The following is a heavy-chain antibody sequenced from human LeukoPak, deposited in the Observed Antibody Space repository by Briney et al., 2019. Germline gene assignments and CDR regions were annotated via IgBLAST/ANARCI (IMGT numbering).Heavy chain of an antibody. J-gene: IGHJ6*02. Sequence: GGSLRLSCAASGFTFDDYAMHWVRQAPGKGLEWVSGISWNSGSIGYADSVKGRFTISRDNAKNSLYLQMNSLRAEDTALYYCAKDLRDGRKYYYYGMDVWGQGTTVTVSS. CDR3: AKDLRDGRKYYYYGMDV. D-gene: IGHD1-14*01. V-gene: IGHV3-9*01. CDR1: GFTFDDYA. CDR2: ISWNSGSI.